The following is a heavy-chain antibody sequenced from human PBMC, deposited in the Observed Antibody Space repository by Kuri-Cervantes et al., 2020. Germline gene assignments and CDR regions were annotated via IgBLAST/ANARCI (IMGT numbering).Heavy chain of an antibody. D-gene: IGHD3-16*01. CDR1: GASISSYC. CDR2: IYYSGST. Sequence: ESLKISCTVSGASISSYCWSWIRQPPGKGLEWIGYIYYSGSTNYNPSLKSRVTISVDTSKNQFSLKLSSVTAADTAVYYCARGRWADYWGQGTLVTVSS. J-gene: IGHJ4*02. V-gene: IGHV4-59*01. CDR3: ARGRWADY.